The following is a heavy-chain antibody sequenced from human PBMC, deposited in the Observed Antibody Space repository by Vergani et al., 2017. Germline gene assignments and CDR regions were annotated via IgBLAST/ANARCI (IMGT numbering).Heavy chain of an antibody. D-gene: IGHD6-13*01. Sequence: EVQLVESGGGLVQPGGSLRLSCAASGFTFSSYWMHWVRQAPGKGLMWVSRSNTDGSSTNYADSVKGRFTISRDNAKNTLYLQMNGLRAEDTAVYYCASGYLGYWGQGTLVTVSS. V-gene: IGHV3-74*01. CDR3: ASGYLGY. CDR2: SNTDGSST. J-gene: IGHJ4*02. CDR1: GFTFSSYW.